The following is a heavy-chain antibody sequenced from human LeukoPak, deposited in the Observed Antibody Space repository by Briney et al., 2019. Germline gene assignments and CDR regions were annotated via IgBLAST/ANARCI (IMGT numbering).Heavy chain of an antibody. CDR1: GFTFSSYA. Sequence: GGSLRLSCAASGFTFSSYAMSWVRQAPGKGLEWVSAISGSGGSTYYADSVKGRFTISRDNSKNTLYLQMNSLRAEDTAVYYCARGSLMVYALFDYWGQGTLVTVST. CDR2: ISGSGGST. V-gene: IGHV3-23*01. J-gene: IGHJ4*02. D-gene: IGHD2-8*01. CDR3: ARGSLMVYALFDY.